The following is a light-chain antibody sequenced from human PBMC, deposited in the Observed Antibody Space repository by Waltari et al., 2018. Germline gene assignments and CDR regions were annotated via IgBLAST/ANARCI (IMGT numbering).Light chain of an antibody. J-gene: IGKJ4*01. CDR2: DSS. CDR1: QSVGNF. CDR3: QHRSKWPPLT. Sequence: EIVLTQSPAPLSLSPGERATLSCRASQSVGNFLAWYQLKPGQPPRLLIYDSSSRATGIPPRFSGSGSGTDFTLTISSLEPEDFAVYYCQHRSKWPPLTFGGGTKVEIK. V-gene: IGKV3-11*01.